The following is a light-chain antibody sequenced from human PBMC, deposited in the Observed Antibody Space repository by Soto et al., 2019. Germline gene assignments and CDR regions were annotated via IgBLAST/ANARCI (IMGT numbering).Light chain of an antibody. J-gene: IGKJ3*01. CDR3: QHYGSSPFT. Sequence: IVLPQSPGTLSLSPGERATLSCRASQSVSSNYLAWYQQKPGQPPRLLVYGASIRATGIPDRFSGSGSGTDLTLTISRVEPEDFAVYYCQHYGSSPFTFGPGTKVDIK. CDR2: GAS. V-gene: IGKV3-20*01. CDR1: QSVSSNY.